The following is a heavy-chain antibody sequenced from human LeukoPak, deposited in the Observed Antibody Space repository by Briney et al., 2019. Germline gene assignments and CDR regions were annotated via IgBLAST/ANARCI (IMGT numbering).Heavy chain of an antibody. J-gene: IGHJ4*02. CDR2: ISGSGTTI. D-gene: IGHD3-10*01. V-gene: IGHV3-48*03. CDR1: GFTSNIHD. Sequence: GGSLRLSCAASGFTSNIHDTYWVCQAPGKGLERILHISGSGTTIYYADSVRGRSTVYRENTKNSLHLRLNSLGAEDRALFSCAANSYGQGLHYWGQGTLVTVSS. CDR3: AANSYGQGLHY.